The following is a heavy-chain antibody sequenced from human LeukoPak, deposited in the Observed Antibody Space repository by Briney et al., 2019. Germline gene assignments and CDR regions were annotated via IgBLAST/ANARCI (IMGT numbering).Heavy chain of an antibody. V-gene: IGHV3-21*04. J-gene: IGHJ4*02. Sequence: PGGSLRLSCAASGFSFSNYSMNWVRQAPGKGLEWVSSISSSSSYIYYADSLKGRFTISRDNAKNSLFLQMNSLRAEDTAVYYCARGGQYNWNHGSYFDYWGQGTLVTVSS. CDR3: ARGGQYNWNHGSYFDY. D-gene: IGHD1-14*01. CDR2: ISSSSSYI. CDR1: GFSFSNYS.